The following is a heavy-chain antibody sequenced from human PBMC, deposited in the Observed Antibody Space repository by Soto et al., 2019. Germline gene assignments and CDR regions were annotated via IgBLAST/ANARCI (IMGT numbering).Heavy chain of an antibody. V-gene: IGHV4-30-4*01. Sequence: SETLSLTCSVSGDSISTVDYFWAWIRQPPGQALEYIGYIYKSTTTYYNPSFESRVAVSLDTSKSQFSLTVTSVTAADTAVYFCARGRYCLTGRCFPNWFDSWGQGTLVTVSS. CDR3: ARGRYCLTGRCFPNWFDS. D-gene: IGHD2-15*01. CDR2: IYKSTTT. J-gene: IGHJ5*01. CDR1: GDSISTVDYF.